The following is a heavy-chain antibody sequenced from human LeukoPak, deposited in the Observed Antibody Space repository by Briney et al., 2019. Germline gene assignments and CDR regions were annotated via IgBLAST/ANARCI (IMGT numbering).Heavy chain of an antibody. J-gene: IGHJ4*02. D-gene: IGHD3-22*01. Sequence: GGSLRLSCVASGFTFTDHYMDWVRLAPGKGLEWVGRTRNKARSYTTEYAASVKGRFTISRDNLKNSLDLQMNSLKTEDTAVYYCARNYYDGSVHYKDYWGQGTLVTVSS. CDR2: TRNKARSYTT. CDR3: ARNYYDGSVHYKDY. V-gene: IGHV3-72*01. CDR1: GFTFTDHY.